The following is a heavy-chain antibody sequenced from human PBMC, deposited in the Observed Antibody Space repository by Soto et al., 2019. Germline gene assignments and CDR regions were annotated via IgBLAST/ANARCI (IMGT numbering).Heavy chain of an antibody. CDR2: NYWDDDK. V-gene: IGHV2-5*02. J-gene: IGHJ5*02. D-gene: IGHD3-10*01. CDR1: GFSLSTSGVG. Sequence: QITLKESGTTLVKPTQTLTLTCTFSGFSLSTSGVGVGWIRQPPGKALEWLALNYWDDDKRSSPSLKSRITITKETSNNQVVLTMTNMDPVDTATYYCAPLSEFRWIDPWGQGTPVTVSS. CDR3: APLSEFRWIDP.